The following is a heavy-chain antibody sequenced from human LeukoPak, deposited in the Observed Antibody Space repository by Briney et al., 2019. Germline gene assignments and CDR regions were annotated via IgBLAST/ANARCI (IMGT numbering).Heavy chain of an antibody. CDR3: ARDPSEGSDAFDI. D-gene: IGHD3-10*01. Sequence: SETLSLTCTVSGGSISSYYWSWIRQPPGKGLEWIGYISYSGSTNFNPSLESRVTISVDTSKNQFSLKLSSVTAADTAVYYCARDPSEGSDAFDIWGQGAMVTVSS. J-gene: IGHJ3*02. CDR1: GGSISSYY. CDR2: ISYSGST. V-gene: IGHV4-59*01.